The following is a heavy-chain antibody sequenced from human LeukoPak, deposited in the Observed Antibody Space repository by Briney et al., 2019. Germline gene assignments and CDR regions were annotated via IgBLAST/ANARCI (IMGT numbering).Heavy chain of an antibody. CDR2: IYSGGNT. Sequence: GGSLRLSCAASGFTVSSNYMSWVRQAPGKGLEWVSVIYSGGNTYYADSVQGRFTMSRDNPKTTLYLQMNSLRAEDTDVYYCARDNNSGSYFDYWGQGTLVTVSS. J-gene: IGHJ4*02. V-gene: IGHV3-66*01. CDR3: ARDNNSGSYFDY. D-gene: IGHD1-26*01. CDR1: GFTVSSNY.